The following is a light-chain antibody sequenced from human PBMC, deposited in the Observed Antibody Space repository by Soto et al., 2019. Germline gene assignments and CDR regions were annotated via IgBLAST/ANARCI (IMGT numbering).Light chain of an antibody. CDR2: GAS. CDR3: QQYGSSPPYT. Sequence: EIVLTQSPGTLSLSPGERATLSCRASQSVSSSYLAWYQQKPGQAPRLLIYGASSRATGLPDRFSGSGSGTDATLTISRLEPEDVAVYYCQQYGSSPPYTFGQGTQLEIK. V-gene: IGKV3-20*01. J-gene: IGKJ2*01. CDR1: QSVSSSY.